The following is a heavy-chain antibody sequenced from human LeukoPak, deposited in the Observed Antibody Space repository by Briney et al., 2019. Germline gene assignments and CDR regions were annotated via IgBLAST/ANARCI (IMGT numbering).Heavy chain of an antibody. CDR2: IYYSGST. CDR1: GGSISSSSYY. CDR3: ARHRDSSGYYGYNWFDP. Sequence: SETQSLTCTVSGGSISSSSYYWGWIRQPPGKGLEWIGSIYYSGSTYYNPSLKRRVTISVDTSKNQFSLKLSSVTATDTAVYYCARHRDSSGYYGYNWFDPWGQGTLVTVSS. D-gene: IGHD3-22*01. V-gene: IGHV4-39*01. J-gene: IGHJ5*02.